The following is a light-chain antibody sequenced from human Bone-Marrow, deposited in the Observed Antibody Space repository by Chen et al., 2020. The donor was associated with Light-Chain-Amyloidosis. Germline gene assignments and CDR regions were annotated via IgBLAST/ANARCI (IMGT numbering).Light chain of an antibody. V-gene: IGKV3-15*01. CDR1: QSVSSN. Sequence: EILMTQSPATLSVSPGERATLSCRASQSVSSNLAWYQQKPGQAPRLLIYGASTRATGIPARFSGSGSGTEFTLTISSLQSEDFATYYCQQSYRTPWTFAQGTKVEIK. J-gene: IGKJ1*01. CDR3: QQSYRTPWT. CDR2: GAS.